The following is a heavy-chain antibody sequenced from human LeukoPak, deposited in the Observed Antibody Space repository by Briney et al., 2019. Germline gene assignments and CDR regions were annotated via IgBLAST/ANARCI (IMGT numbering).Heavy chain of an antibody. V-gene: IGHV3-23*01. J-gene: IGHJ4*02. CDR1: GFTFNNYA. Sequence: GGSLRLSCASSGFTFNNYAMTWVRQAPGKGLEWVSSITASGGSTYCADSVKGRFTISRDNSKDTLYLQMSSLRAEDTAVYYCARDYPTSGIVTIFDYWGQGTLVTVSS. D-gene: IGHD1-1*01. CDR3: ARDYPTSGIVTIFDY. CDR2: ITASGGST.